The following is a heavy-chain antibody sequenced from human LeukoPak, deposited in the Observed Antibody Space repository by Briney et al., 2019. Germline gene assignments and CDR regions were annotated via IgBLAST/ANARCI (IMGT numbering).Heavy chain of an antibody. CDR1: GFTVSSNY. V-gene: IGHV3-53*01. D-gene: IGHD5-12*01. CDR2: IYSDGST. CDR3: ARDLYSAYAYFGY. Sequence: GGSLRLSCAASGFTVSSNYMSWVRQAPGKGLEWVSVIYSDGSTYYADSVKGRFTISRDNSKNTLYLQMNSLRAEDTAVYYCARDLYSAYAYFGYWGQGTLVTVSS. J-gene: IGHJ4*02.